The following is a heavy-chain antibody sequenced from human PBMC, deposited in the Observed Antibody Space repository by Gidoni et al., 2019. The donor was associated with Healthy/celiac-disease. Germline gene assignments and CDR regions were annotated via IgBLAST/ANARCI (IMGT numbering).Heavy chain of an antibody. CDR3: ARGPRGKYQLRWTPGMDV. Sequence: HVQLVQSGSEVKTPGSSVKVSCTTSGYPFTSYDINWVRQATGQGLEWMGGMNPNSGNTGYAQKFQGRVTMTRNISISTAYMELSSLRSEDTAVYYCARGPRGKYQLRWTPGMDVWGKGTTVTVSS. CDR1: GYPFTSYD. J-gene: IGHJ6*04. V-gene: IGHV1-8*01. CDR2: MNPNSGNT. D-gene: IGHD2-2*01.